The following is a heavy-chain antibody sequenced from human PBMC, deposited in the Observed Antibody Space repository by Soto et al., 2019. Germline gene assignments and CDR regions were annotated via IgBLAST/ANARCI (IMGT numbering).Heavy chain of an antibody. Sequence: ASVKVSCKGSGYNFNSHSINWLRQAPGQGLEWMGWIIPNTGTPTYGQGFTGRFVCSVDTAVSTVYLQIFSLKADDSAVYSCARDRASGCFDYGGQGTLVTVST. CDR1: GYNFNSHS. CDR2: IIPNTGTP. J-gene: IGHJ4*02. D-gene: IGHD1-26*01. V-gene: IGHV7-4-1*01. CDR3: ARDRASGCFDY.